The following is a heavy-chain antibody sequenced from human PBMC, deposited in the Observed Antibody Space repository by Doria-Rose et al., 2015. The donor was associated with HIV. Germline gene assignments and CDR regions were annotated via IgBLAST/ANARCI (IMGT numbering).Heavy chain of an antibody. J-gene: IGHJ4*02. V-gene: IGHV2-26*01. CDR3: ARIKSSRWYHKYYFDF. Sequence: QESGPVLVKPTETLTLTCTVSGVSLSSPGMGVSWIRQPPGKALEWLANIFSYDERSYKTSLKSRLTISRSTSKSQVVLTMTGMDPVDTATYYCARIKSSRWYHKYYFDFWGQGTLVIVSA. CDR1: GVSLSSPGMG. CDR2: IFSYDER. D-gene: IGHD6-13*01.